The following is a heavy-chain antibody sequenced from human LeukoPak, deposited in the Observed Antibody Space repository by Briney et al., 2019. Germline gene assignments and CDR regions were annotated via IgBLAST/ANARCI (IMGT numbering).Heavy chain of an antibody. Sequence: GGSLRLSCAASGLTFSSYAMTWVRQTRGKGLEWVAAISGSGGTTYYADFAKGRFSISRDNSENTLYLQMYSLRAEDTAVYHCAKFFDPSGGASGWTWTMDCWGQGTLVIVSS. CDR3: AKFFDPSGGASGWTWTMDC. V-gene: IGHV3-23*01. J-gene: IGHJ4*02. D-gene: IGHD6-25*01. CDR2: ISGSGGTT. CDR1: GLTFSSYA.